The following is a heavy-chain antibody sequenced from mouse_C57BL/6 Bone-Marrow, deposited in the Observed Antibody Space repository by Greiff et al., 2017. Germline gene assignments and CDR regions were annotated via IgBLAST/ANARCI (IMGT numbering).Heavy chain of an antibody. V-gene: IGHV1-81*01. CDR1: GYTFTSYG. D-gene: IGHD1-1*01. Sequence: QVQLQQSGAELARPGASVKLSCKASGYTFTSYGISWVKQRTGQGLEWIGEIYPRSGNTYYNEKFKGKATLTADKSSSTAYMGLRSLTSEDSEVYFCARDYYGSSFPYDYAMDYWGQGTSVTVSS. CDR2: IYPRSGNT. CDR3: ARDYYGSSFPYDYAMDY. J-gene: IGHJ4*01.